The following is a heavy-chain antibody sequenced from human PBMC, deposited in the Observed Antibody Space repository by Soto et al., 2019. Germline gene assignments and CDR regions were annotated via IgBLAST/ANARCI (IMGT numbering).Heavy chain of an antibody. D-gene: IGHD2-15*01. CDR2: IVVGSGNT. V-gene: IGHV1-58*01. CDR1: GFTFTSSA. CDR3: AARLVGAALNPFDAFDI. Sequence: SVKVSCKASGFTFTSSAVQWVRQARGQRLEWIGWIVVGSGNTNYAQKFQERVTITRDVSTSTAYMELSSLRSEDTAVYYCAARLVGAALNPFDAFDIWGQGTMVTVSS. J-gene: IGHJ3*02.